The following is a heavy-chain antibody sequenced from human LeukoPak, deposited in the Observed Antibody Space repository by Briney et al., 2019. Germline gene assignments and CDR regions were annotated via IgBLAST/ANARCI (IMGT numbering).Heavy chain of an antibody. V-gene: IGHV3-53*01. D-gene: IGHD4-23*01. CDR2: IYSGGST. CDR3: AREVVYGGFDY. J-gene: IGHJ4*02. CDR1: GFTVSSNY. Sequence: PGGSLRLSCAASGFTVSSNYMSWVRQAPGKGLEWVPVIYSGGSTYYADSVKGRFTISRDNSKNTLYLQMNSLRAEDTAVYYCAREVVYGGFDYWGQGTLVTVSS.